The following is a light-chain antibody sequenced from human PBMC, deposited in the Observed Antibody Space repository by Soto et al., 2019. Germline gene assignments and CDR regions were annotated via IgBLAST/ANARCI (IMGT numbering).Light chain of an antibody. CDR1: QNIDNNY. Sequence: EIVLTQSPDSLSLSPGDRATLSCRASQNIDNNYIAWYQQKPGQAPRLLIYDASSRATGIPDRFSGSGSGTDFTLTISRLEPEDFAVYYCQQCAYSPRTFGQGTKVEVK. CDR3: QQCAYSPRT. V-gene: IGKV3-20*01. J-gene: IGKJ1*01. CDR2: DAS.